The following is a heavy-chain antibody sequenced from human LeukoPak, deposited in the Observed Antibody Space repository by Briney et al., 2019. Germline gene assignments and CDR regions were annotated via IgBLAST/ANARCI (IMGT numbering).Heavy chain of an antibody. J-gene: IGHJ4*02. CDR3: ARDSSGWQSHFDS. CDR1: GGSISNSY. CDR2: IYYSGST. V-gene: IGHV4-59*01. Sequence: SETLSLTCTVSGGSISNSYWNWIRQPPGKGLEWIGYIYYSGSTNYNPSLKGRVATSIGASKNQFSLKLNSVTAADTAVYYCARDSSGWQSHFDSWGQGTLVTVSS. D-gene: IGHD6-19*01.